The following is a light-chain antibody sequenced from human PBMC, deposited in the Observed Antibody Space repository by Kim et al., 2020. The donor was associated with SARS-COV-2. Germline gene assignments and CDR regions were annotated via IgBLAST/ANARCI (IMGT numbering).Light chain of an antibody. CDR1: QSVTTN. CDR2: AAS. Sequence: SVSPGERATLSCRASQSVTTNLAWYQQNPGQAPRLLMYAASTRATGFPARFSGSGSGTEFTLTISSLQSEDFAVYSCQQYNNWPYTFGQGTKLEI. V-gene: IGKV3-15*01. CDR3: QQYNNWPYT. J-gene: IGKJ2*01.